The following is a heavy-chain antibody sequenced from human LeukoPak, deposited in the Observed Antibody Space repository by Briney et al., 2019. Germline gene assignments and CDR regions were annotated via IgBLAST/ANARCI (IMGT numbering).Heavy chain of an antibody. D-gene: IGHD4-17*01. J-gene: IGHJ4*02. V-gene: IGHV3-30*02. Sequence: GGSLRLSCATSKFTFSTYGMHWVRQAPGKGLEWVSFIRYDGSNKYYADSVKGRFTISRDNSKNTFYLQMNSLRADDTAKYYCAKDLNYGDLFDYWGQGTLVTVSS. CDR3: AKDLNYGDLFDY. CDR1: KFTFSTYG. CDR2: IRYDGSNK.